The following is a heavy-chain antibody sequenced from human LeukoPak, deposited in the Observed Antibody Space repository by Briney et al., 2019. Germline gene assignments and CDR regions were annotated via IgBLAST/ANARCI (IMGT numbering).Heavy chain of an antibody. Sequence: ASVTVSFTASGYTFTIYDINSVRQATGQGLEWVGGMNPNSGNTGYAQKFQGRATMTRNTSITTAYMELSSLRSEDTAVYYCARSRWGKDYGGNSDYWGQGTLVTVSS. CDR3: ARSRWGKDYGGNSDY. CDR1: GYTFTIYD. CDR2: MNPNSGNT. D-gene: IGHD4-23*01. V-gene: IGHV1-8*02. J-gene: IGHJ4*02.